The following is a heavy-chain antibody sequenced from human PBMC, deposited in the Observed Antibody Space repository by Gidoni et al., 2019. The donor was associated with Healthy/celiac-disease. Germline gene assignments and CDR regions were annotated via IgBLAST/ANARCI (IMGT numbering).Heavy chain of an antibody. CDR1: GFTFSSYG. V-gene: IGHV3-30*18. CDR3: AKFHDESVDY. Sequence: QVQLVASGGGVVQPGRSLRPSSAASGFTFSSYGMHWVRQAPGKGLEWVAVISYDGSNKYYADSVKGRFTISRDNSKNTLYLQMNSLRAEDTAVYYCAKFHDESVDYWGQGTLVTVSS. CDR2: ISYDGSNK. J-gene: IGHJ4*02.